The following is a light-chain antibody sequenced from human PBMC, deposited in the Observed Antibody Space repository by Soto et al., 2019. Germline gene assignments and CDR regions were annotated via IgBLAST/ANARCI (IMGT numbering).Light chain of an antibody. CDR2: DVS. V-gene: IGLV2-11*01. Sequence: QSALTQPRSVSESPGQSVTISCTGTSRDVGNYNYVSWYQQHPGKAPKLMIYDVSKRPSGVPDRFSVSKSGNTASLTISGLQAEDEADYYCCSYAGSYIYVFGTGTNLTVL. CDR1: SRDVGNYNY. J-gene: IGLJ1*01. CDR3: CSYAGSYIYV.